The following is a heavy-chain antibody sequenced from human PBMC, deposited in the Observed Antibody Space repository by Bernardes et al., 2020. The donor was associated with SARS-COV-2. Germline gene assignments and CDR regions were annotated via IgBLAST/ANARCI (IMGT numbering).Heavy chain of an antibody. D-gene: IGHD3-9*01. CDR3: AKRSKFDILTGYSPLWD. Sequence: GSLRLSCAASGFAFDNYAMSWVRQAPGKGLEWVSVISGSGVHTYYSASVEARFTVSRDNSKKQIFLQMTSLRPEDTAIYYCAKRSKFDILTGYSPLWDWGQGTLVTVSS. J-gene: IGHJ4*02. V-gene: IGHV3-23*01. CDR1: GFAFDNYA. CDR2: ISGSGVHT.